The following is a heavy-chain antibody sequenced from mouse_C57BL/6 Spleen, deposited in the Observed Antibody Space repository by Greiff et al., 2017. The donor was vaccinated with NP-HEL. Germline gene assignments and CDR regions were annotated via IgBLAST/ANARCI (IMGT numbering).Heavy chain of an antibody. CDR1: GYTFTSYW. J-gene: IGHJ2*01. CDR2: IYPSDSET. V-gene: IGHV1-61*01. D-gene: IGHD1-1*01. CDR3: ARLGDYYGSSDGDY. Sequence: QVQLQQPGAELVRPGSSVKLSCKASGYTFTSYWMDWVKQRPGQGLEWIGNIYPSDSETHYNQKFKDKATLTVDKSSSTAYMQLSSLTSEDSAVYYCARLGDYYGSSDGDYWGRGTTLTVSS.